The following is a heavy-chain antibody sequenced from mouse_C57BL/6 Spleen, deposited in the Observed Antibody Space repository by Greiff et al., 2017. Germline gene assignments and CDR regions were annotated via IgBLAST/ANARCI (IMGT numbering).Heavy chain of an antibody. CDR3: ARGDWDGGFAY. CDR2: IHPNSGST. J-gene: IGHJ3*01. CDR1: GYTFTSYW. D-gene: IGHD4-1*01. V-gene: IGHV1-64*01. Sequence: QVQLQQPGAELVKPGASVKLSCKASGYTFTSYWMHWVKQRPGQGLEWIGMIHPNSGSTNYNEKFKSKATLTVDKSSSTAYMQLSSLTSEDSEVYYCARGDWDGGFAYWGQGTLVTVSA.